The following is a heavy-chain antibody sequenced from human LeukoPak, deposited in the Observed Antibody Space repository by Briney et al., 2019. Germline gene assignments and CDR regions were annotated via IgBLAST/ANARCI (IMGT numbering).Heavy chain of an antibody. CDR2: ISYDENYK. Sequence: GGSLRLSCAASGFTFSDYPMHWVRQAPGKGLEWVAIISYDENYKYYADSVKGRFIISRDNSKNTMSLQMNSLRVEDAAVYYCARANNTTWHYFDDWGQGTLVTVSS. CDR1: GFTFSDYP. D-gene: IGHD2-2*01. CDR3: ARANNTTWHYFDD. V-gene: IGHV3-30-3*01. J-gene: IGHJ4*02.